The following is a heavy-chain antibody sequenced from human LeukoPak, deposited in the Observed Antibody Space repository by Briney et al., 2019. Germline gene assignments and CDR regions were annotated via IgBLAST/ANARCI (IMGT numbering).Heavy chain of an antibody. CDR2: IYYSGST. Sequence: SETLSLTCTVSGVSITSSSYYWGWIRQPPGKGLEWIGSIYYSGSTYYNPSLKSRVTISVDTSKNQFSLKLSSVTAADTAVYYCARVPTGDDNYYFDYWGQGTLVTVSS. J-gene: IGHJ4*02. V-gene: IGHV4-39*07. CDR3: ARVPTGDDNYYFDY. D-gene: IGHD7-27*01. CDR1: GVSITSSSYY.